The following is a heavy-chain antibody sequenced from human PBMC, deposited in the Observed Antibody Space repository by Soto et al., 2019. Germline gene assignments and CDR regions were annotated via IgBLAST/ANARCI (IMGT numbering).Heavy chain of an antibody. J-gene: IGHJ4*02. CDR3: ARARGGGGITYNYYIDH. V-gene: IGHV3-53*01. Sequence: GGSLGLSCAASGFSVSNNYMTWVRQAPGKGLEWVSVLYIGGSTYYADSLEGRFTISRESSKNMLYLQMVSLRGEDTAIYYCARARGGGGITYNYYIDHWGQGTQVTVS. CDR2: LYIGGST. D-gene: IGHD1-20*01. CDR1: GFSVSNNY.